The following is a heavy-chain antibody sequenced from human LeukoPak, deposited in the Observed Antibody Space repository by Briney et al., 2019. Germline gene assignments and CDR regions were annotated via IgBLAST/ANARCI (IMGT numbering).Heavy chain of an antibody. D-gene: IGHD3-10*01. V-gene: IGHV4-30-4*01. Sequence: PSQTLSLTCTVSGGSISSGDYYWSWIRQPPGKGLEWIGYIYYSGSTYYNPSLKSRVTISVDTSKNQFSLKLSSVTAADTAVYYCARAVGYYGSGSYLDYWGQGTLVTVSS. CDR3: ARAVGYYGSGSYLDY. CDR1: GGSISSGDYY. CDR2: IYYSGST. J-gene: IGHJ4*02.